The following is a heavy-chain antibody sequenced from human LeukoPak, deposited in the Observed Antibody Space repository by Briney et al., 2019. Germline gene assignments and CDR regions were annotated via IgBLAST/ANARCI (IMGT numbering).Heavy chain of an antibody. CDR1: GGSISSGGYY. Sequence: SQTLSLTCTVSGGSISSGGYYWSWIRQHPGKGLEWIGYIYYSGSTYYNPSLKSRVTISVDTSKNQFSLKLSSVTAADTAVYYCARTQARTGLFWRQNNWFDPWGQGTLVTVSS. D-gene: IGHD3-3*01. CDR3: ARTQARTGLFWRQNNWFDP. J-gene: IGHJ5*02. CDR2: IYYSGST. V-gene: IGHV4-31*03.